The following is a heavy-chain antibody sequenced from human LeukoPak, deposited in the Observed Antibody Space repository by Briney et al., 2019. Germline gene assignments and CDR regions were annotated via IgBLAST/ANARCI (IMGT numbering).Heavy chain of an antibody. D-gene: IGHD2-15*01. CDR3: ARALGYCSGGSCYSPNYYYGMDV. V-gene: IGHV3-7*01. Sequence: PGGSLRLSCAVSQFTFSSYWMSWVRQAPGKGLEWVANIKQDGSEKYYVDSVKGRFTISRDNAKNSLYLQMNSLRAEDTAVYYCARALGYCSGGSCYSPNYYYGMDVWGQGTTVTVSS. J-gene: IGHJ6*02. CDR2: IKQDGSEK. CDR1: QFTFSSYW.